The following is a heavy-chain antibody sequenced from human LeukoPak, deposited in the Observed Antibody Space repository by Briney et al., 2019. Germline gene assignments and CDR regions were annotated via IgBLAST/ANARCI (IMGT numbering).Heavy chain of an antibody. J-gene: IGHJ4*02. CDR2: IYYSGST. CDR1: GGSISSYY. V-gene: IGHV4-59*01. CDR3: ARVPPSYSPRGGGFDY. D-gene: IGHD6-13*01. Sequence: SETLSLTCTVSGGSISSYYWSWIRQPPGKGLEWIGYIYYSGSTNYNPSLKSRLTISVDTSKNQFSLKLSSVTAADTAVYYCARVPPSYSPRGGGFDYWGQGTLVTVSS.